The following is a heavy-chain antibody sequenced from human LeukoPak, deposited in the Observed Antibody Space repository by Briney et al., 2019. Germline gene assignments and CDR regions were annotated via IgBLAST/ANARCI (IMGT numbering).Heavy chain of an antibody. D-gene: IGHD3-22*01. CDR1: GGSISSYY. J-gene: IGHJ4*02. CDR2: IYTSGST. V-gene: IGHV4-4*07. Sequence: SETLSLTCTVSGGSISSYYWSWIRQPAGKGLEWIGRIYTSGSTNYNPSLKSRVTMSVDTSKNQFSLKLSSVTAADTAVYYCARGYVYYDSSGLTDFFDYWGQGTLVTVSS. CDR3: ARGYVYYDSSGLTDFFDY.